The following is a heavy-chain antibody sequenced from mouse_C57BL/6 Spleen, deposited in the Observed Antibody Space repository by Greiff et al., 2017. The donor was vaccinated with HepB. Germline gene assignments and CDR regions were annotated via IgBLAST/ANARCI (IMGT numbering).Heavy chain of an antibody. CDR3: VDGNDFDY. CDR1: GYSFTGYY. V-gene: IGHV1-42*01. Sequence: VHVKQSGPELVKPGASVKISCKASGYSFTGYYMNWVKQSPEKSLEWIGEINPSTGGTTYNQKFKAKATLTVDKSSSTAYMQLKSLTSEDSAVYYCVDGNDFDYWGQGTTLTVSS. D-gene: IGHD2-1*01. J-gene: IGHJ2*01. CDR2: INPSTGGT.